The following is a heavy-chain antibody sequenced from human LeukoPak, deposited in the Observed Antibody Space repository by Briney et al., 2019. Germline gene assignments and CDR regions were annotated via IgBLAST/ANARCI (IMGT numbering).Heavy chain of an antibody. CDR1: GYTFTGYY. CDR2: INPNSGGT. CDR3: ARAAGSIAVAWYFDY. D-gene: IGHD6-19*01. V-gene: IGHV1-2*06. J-gene: IGHJ4*02. Sequence: GASVKVSCKASGYTFTGYYMHWVRQAPGQGLEWMGRINPNSGGTNYAQKFQGRVTMTRDTSISTAYMELSRLRSDDTAVYYCARAAGSIAVAWYFDYWGQGTLVTVSS.